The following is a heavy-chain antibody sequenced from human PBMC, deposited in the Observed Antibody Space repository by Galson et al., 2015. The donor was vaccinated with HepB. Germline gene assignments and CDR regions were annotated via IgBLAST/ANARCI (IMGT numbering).Heavy chain of an antibody. CDR1: GFIFGSYW. Sequence: SLRLSCAASGFIFGSYWMSWVRQAPGKGLEWVASIKEDGSEKYYVDTVKGRFTISRDNAKNSLYLQMNSLRAEDTAAYYCARGVPVAALGSFDIWGQGTMSPFLQ. J-gene: IGHJ3*02. D-gene: IGHD6-19*01. CDR2: IKEDGSEK. V-gene: IGHV3-7*01. CDR3: ARGVPVAALGSFDI.